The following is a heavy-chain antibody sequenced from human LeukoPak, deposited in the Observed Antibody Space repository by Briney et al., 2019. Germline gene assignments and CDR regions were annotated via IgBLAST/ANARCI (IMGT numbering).Heavy chain of an antibody. V-gene: IGHV3-53*01. J-gene: IGHJ4*02. CDR2: IYSVGGT. CDR1: GFTVDSNS. D-gene: IGHD3-22*01. CDR3: VRHDTSGYYWVY. Sequence: GGSLTLSCAASGFTVDSNSMSWVRQAPGKGLEWVLVIYSVGGTYYADSVKGRFTISRDTSKNTLYLQMNSLRAEDTAVYYCVRHDTSGYYWVYWGQGTLVTVSS.